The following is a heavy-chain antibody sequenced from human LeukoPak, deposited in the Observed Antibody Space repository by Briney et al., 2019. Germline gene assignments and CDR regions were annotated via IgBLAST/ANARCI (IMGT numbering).Heavy chain of an antibody. CDR3: ARYYSSGWNYFDY. CDR2: IYYSGST. CDR1: GGSISSSSYY. D-gene: IGHD6-19*01. V-gene: IGHV4-39*01. J-gene: IGHJ4*02. Sequence: SETLSLTCTVSGGSISSSSYYWGWIRRPPGKGLEWIGSIYYSGSTYYNPSLKSRVTISVDTSKNQFSLKLSSVTAADTAVYYCARYYSSGWNYFDYWGQGTLVTVSS.